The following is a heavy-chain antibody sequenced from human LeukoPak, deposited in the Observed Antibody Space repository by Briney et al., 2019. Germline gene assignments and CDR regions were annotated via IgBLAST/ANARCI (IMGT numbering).Heavy chain of an antibody. V-gene: IGHV3-23*01. J-gene: IGHJ4*02. CDR1: GXTFSXYA. CDR2: ISGSGGST. D-gene: IGHD6-13*01. CDR3: ARDLSGSSWNY. Sequence: ASGXTFSXYAMSWXXXAPGKXXXWVSAISGSGGSTYYADSVKGRFTISRDNSKNTLYLQMNSLRAEDTAVYYCARDLSGSSWNYWGQGTLVTVSS.